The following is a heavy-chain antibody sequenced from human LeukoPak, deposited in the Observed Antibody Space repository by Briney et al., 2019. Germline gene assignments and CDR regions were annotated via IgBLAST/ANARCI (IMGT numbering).Heavy chain of an antibody. V-gene: IGHV3-48*03. Sequence: PGGSLRLSCAASEFTFSSYEMNWVRQAPGKGLEWISYISSSGRTKYYADSVKGRFTTSRDNAKNSLYLQMNSLRGEDTAVYYCAREFGATMVRGAYDYWGQGSLVTVSS. CDR1: EFTFSSYE. CDR3: AREFGATMVRGAYDY. D-gene: IGHD3-10*01. J-gene: IGHJ4*02. CDR2: ISSSGRTK.